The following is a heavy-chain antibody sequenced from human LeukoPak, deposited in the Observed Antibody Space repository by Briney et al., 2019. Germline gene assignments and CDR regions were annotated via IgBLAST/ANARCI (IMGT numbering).Heavy chain of an antibody. V-gene: IGHV4-39*02. CDR1: GGSISSSSYY. CDR2: VYYSGST. Sequence: SETLSLTCSVSGGSISSSSYYWGWIRQPPGKGLEWIGSVYYSGSTYYNPSLKSRVTISVDTSKNQFSLRVNSVTAADTALYYCARDTLRGVDYWGQGTLVTVSS. CDR3: ARDTLRGVDY. D-gene: IGHD3-16*01. J-gene: IGHJ4*02.